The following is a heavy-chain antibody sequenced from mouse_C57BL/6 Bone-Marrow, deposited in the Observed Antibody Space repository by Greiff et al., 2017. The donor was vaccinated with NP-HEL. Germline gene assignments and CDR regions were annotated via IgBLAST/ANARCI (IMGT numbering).Heavy chain of an antibody. Sequence: QVQLQQSGAELVKPGASVKLSCKASGYTFTEYTIHWVKQRSGQGLEWIWWFYPGSGSIKYNEKFKDKATLTADKSSSTVYMELSRLTSEDSAVYFCARHGRFYYYGSSYYFDYWGQGTTLTVSS. V-gene: IGHV1-62-2*01. CDR3: ARHGRFYYYGSSYYFDY. CDR2: FYPGSGSI. D-gene: IGHD1-1*01. J-gene: IGHJ2*01. CDR1: GYTFTEYT.